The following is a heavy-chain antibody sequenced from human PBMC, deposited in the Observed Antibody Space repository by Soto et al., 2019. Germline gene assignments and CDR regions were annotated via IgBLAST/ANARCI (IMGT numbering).Heavy chain of an antibody. D-gene: IGHD3-10*01. CDR2: MSGSGGST. CDR1: GFTFSSYA. Sequence: EVQLLESGGGLVQPGGSLRLSCAASGFTFSSYAMNWVRQAPGKGLEWVSAMSGSGGSTYYADSVKGRFTISRDNSKNTLDLQMNSLRAEDTAVYYCAKGPIGELPYYFYYYMDVLGKGTTVTVSS. CDR3: AKGPIGELPYYFYYYMDV. V-gene: IGHV3-23*01. J-gene: IGHJ6*03.